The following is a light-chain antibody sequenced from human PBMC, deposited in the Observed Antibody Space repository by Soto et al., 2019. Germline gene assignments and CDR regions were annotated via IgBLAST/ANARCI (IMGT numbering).Light chain of an antibody. V-gene: IGLV2-23*02. Sequence: QSVLTQPASVSGSPGQSITSSCTGTSSDIGSYDLVSWYQQHPGTAPKLIIYEVTKRPSGVSTRFSGSKSGNTASLTISGLQAVDEADYYCCSFADFTYVFGTGT. CDR3: CSFADFTYV. J-gene: IGLJ1*01. CDR1: SSDIGSYDL. CDR2: EVT.